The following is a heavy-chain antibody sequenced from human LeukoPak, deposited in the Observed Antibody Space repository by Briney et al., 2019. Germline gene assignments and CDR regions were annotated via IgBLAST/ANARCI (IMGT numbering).Heavy chain of an antibody. D-gene: IGHD2-15*01. CDR2: IYSGGGT. J-gene: IGHJ4*02. CDR1: GFTVSSNY. V-gene: IGHV3-53*01. CDR3: AREREGLGYCSGGSCYSGY. Sequence: GGSLRLSCAASGFTVSSNYMSWARQAPGKGLEWVSVIYSGGGTYYADSVKGRFTISRDSSKNTLYLQMSNLRAEDTAVYYCAREREGLGYCSGGSCYSGYWGQGTLVTVSS.